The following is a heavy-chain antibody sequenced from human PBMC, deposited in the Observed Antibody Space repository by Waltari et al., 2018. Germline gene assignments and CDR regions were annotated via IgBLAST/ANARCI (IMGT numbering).Heavy chain of an antibody. V-gene: IGHV4-39*01. D-gene: IGHD6-19*01. J-gene: IGHJ4*02. CDR2: IYYSGST. Sequence: GWGSRRAGKGGGWSGSIYYSGSTYYNPSLNSRVTISVDTSKSQFSLKLSSVTAADTAVYYCASSYSSGWYSTFDYWGQGTLVTVSS. CDR3: ASSYSSGWYSTFDY.